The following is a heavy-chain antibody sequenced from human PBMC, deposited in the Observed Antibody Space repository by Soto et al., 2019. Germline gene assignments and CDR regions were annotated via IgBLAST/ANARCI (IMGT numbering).Heavy chain of an antibody. V-gene: IGHV6-1*01. CDR2: TYYRSKWYN. CDR1: GDSVSSNSAA. J-gene: IGHJ5*02. D-gene: IGHD1-26*01. CDR3: ARAQGAPQYNWFDP. Sequence: SQTLSLTCAISGDSVSSNSAAWNWIRQSPSRGLEWLGRTYYRSKWYNDYAVSVKSRITINPDTPKNQFSLQLNSVTPEDTAVYYCARAQGAPQYNWFDPWGQGTLVTVSS.